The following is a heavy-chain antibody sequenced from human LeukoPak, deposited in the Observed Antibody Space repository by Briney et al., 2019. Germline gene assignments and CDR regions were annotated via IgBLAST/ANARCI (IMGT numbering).Heavy chain of an antibody. Sequence: GGSLRLSCAASGFTFNNYALHWVRQAPGKGLEWVSVISYDGNNKYFTDSVKGRFTISRDNSKNTLYLQMNSLRAEDTAVYYCAKDLTYYDFWSGYSGGGMDVWGQGTTVTVSS. J-gene: IGHJ6*02. CDR1: GFTFNNYA. V-gene: IGHV3-30*04. CDR2: ISYDGNNK. CDR3: AKDLTYYDFWSGYSGGGMDV. D-gene: IGHD3-3*01.